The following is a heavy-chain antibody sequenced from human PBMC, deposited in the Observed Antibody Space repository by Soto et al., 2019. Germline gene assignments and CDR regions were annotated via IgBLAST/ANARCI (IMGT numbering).Heavy chain of an antibody. J-gene: IGHJ4*02. V-gene: IGHV3-30*18. Sequence: QVQVVESGGGVVQPGRSLRLSCAASGFTFSSYGMHWVRQPPGKGLEWAAVISYDGSNEYYADSVKGRFTISRDNSKNTLYLQMNSLRAEDTAVYYCTKVATAFDFWGQGTLVTVSS. D-gene: IGHD2-21*02. CDR1: GFTFSSYG. CDR2: ISYDGSNE. CDR3: TKVATAFDF.